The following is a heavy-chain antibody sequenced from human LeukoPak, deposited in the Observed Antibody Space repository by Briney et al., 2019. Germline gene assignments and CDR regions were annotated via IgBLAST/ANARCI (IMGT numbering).Heavy chain of an antibody. Sequence: SETLSLTCAVYGGSFSGYYWSWIRQPPGKGLEWIGEINHSGSTNYNPSLKSRVTISVDTSKNQFSLKLSSVTAADTAVYYCARGPTLRYFDWSHSYYYYYGMDVWGQGTTVTASS. CDR2: INHSGST. V-gene: IGHV4-34*01. CDR1: GGSFSGYY. D-gene: IGHD3-9*01. CDR3: ARGPTLRYFDWSHSYYYYYGMDV. J-gene: IGHJ6*02.